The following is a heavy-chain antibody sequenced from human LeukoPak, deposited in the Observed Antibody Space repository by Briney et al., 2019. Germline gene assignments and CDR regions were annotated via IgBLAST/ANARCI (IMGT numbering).Heavy chain of an antibody. CDR3: ARDKGQSGSSGIYESYMDV. CDR1: IGSIATSDYN. D-gene: IGHD6-6*01. V-gene: IGHV4-39*07. Sequence: SDTPSLTCTVSIGSIATSDYNWGWIRQPPGKGLEWIGIISFAGTSDYNPSLKSRVTISLDTSKRQLSLTVNSVTAADTAVYYCARDKGQSGSSGIYESYMDVWGPGTTVIVSS. CDR2: ISFAGTS. J-gene: IGHJ6*03.